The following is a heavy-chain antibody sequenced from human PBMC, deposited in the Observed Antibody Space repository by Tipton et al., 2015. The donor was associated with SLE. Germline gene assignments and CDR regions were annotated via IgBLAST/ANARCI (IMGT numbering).Heavy chain of an antibody. CDR2: MYSGGST. V-gene: IGHV4-59*12. Sequence: TLSLTCTVSGASMRSSYWSWIRQPPGKGLEWIASMYSGGSTNYNPSLKSRVTISVDTSKNQFSLQLNSVTPEDTAVYYCARKPMVRGVSYYFDYWGQGTLVTVSS. J-gene: IGHJ4*02. CDR1: GASMRSSY. CDR3: ARKPMVRGVSYYFDY. D-gene: IGHD3-10*01.